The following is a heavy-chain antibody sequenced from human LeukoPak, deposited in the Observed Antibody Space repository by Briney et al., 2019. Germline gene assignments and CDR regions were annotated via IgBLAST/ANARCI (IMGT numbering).Heavy chain of an antibody. Sequence: ASVKVSCKASGYTFTSYDINWVRQATGQGLEWMGWINPNSGGTNYAQKFQGRVTMTRDTSISTAYMELSRLRSDDTTVYYCARSPSRVGAIDYWGQGTLVTVSS. V-gene: IGHV1-2*02. J-gene: IGHJ4*02. CDR1: GYTFTSYD. CDR3: ARSPSRVGAIDY. D-gene: IGHD1-26*01. CDR2: INPNSGGT.